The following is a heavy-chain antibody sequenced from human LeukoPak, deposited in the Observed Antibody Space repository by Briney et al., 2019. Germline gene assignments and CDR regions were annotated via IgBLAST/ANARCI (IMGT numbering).Heavy chain of an antibody. CDR2: IYPGDSDT. J-gene: IGHJ4*02. CDR3: ASRAAAGHFDY. Sequence: GGSLKISFKGSGYSFTSYWIGWGRQMPGKGVGWMGIIYPGDSDTRYSPSFQGQVTISADKSISTAYLQWSSLKASDTAMYYCASRAAAGHFDYWGQGTLVTVSS. D-gene: IGHD6-13*01. V-gene: IGHV5-51*01. CDR1: GYSFTSYW.